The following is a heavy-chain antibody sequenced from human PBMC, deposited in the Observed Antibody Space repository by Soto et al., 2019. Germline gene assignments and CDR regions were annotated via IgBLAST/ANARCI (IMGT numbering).Heavy chain of an antibody. J-gene: IGHJ1*01. Sequence: QVQLVQSGAAVKKPGASVQVSCKVSGYTLTELSMHWVRRAPGKGLEWMGGFDPEDGETIYAQKFQGRVTMTEDTSTDSADMALSSLRSEDTAVYYCAARPPTSTRAEYFQHWGQGSLVTVSS. V-gene: IGHV1-24*01. D-gene: IGHD5-12*01. CDR3: AARPPTSTRAEYFQH. CDR1: GYTLTELS. CDR2: FDPEDGET.